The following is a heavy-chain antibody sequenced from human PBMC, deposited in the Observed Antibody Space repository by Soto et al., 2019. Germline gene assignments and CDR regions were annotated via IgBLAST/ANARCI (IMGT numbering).Heavy chain of an antibody. V-gene: IGHV4-30-2*01. CDR3: ARSFFGGSGYFDL. D-gene: IGHD3-22*01. CDR2: IYHSGST. J-gene: IGHJ2*01. CDR1: GGSISSGGYS. Sequence: SETLSLTCAVSGGSISSGGYSWSWIRQPPGKGLKWIGYIYHSGSTYYNPSLKSRVTISVDRSKNQFSLKLSSVTAADTAAYFWARSFFGGSGYFDLWGRGTLVTVSS.